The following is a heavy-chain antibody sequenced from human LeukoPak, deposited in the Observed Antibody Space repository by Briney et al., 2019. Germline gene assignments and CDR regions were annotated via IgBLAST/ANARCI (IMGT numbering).Heavy chain of an antibody. D-gene: IGHD1-26*01. CDR1: GFTFSDYI. CDR3: VRDRGSYRPIDY. CDR2: ISSSGTYI. J-gene: IGHJ4*02. V-gene: IGHV3-21*01. Sequence: GGSLRLSCAASGFTFSDYIMNWVRQAPGKGLEWVSSISSSGTYIYYRDSVKGRFTISRDNAENSLYLEMNSLRVEDTAIYYCVRDRGSYRPIDYWGQGTFVTVSS.